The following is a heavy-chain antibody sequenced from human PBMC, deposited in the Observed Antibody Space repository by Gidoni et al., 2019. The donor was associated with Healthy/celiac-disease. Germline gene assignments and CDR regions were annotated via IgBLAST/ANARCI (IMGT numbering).Heavy chain of an antibody. J-gene: IGHJ6*03. V-gene: IGHV4-59*01. CDR3: AVSHFEGGYYYYYMDV. D-gene: IGHD3-16*01. Sequence: STNYNPSLKSRVTISVDTSKNQFSLKLSSVTAADTAVYYCAVSHFEGGYYYYYMDVWGKGTTVTVSS. CDR2: ST.